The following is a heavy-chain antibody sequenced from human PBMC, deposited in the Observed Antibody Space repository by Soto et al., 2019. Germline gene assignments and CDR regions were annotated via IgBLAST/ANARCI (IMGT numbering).Heavy chain of an antibody. CDR2: IKEDGSEK. J-gene: IGHJ4*02. Sequence: PGGSLRLSCAASGFTLSGYWMSWVRQAPGKGLEWVANIKEDGSEKQYVDFVKGRFTISRDNAENSLYLEMNSLRAEDTAVYYCARDPLTSSSRWGPYFAYWGQGTLVTVSS. D-gene: IGHD6-6*01. CDR3: ARDPLTSSSRWGPYFAY. V-gene: IGHV3-7*01. CDR1: GFTLSGYW.